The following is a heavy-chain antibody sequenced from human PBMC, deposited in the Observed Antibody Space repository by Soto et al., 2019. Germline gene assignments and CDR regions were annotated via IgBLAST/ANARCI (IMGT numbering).Heavy chain of an antibody. CDR3: ARESGDYRPLGNWFDS. V-gene: IGHV1-69*01. Sequence: QVQLVQSGAEVKKPGSSVKVSCKASGGTFSSYAISCVRQAPGQGLEWMGGIIPIFGTANYAPKFQGRVTINADASTSTGYMELSSLRSEDTAVYYCARESGDYRPLGNWFDSWGQEPLVTVSS. CDR1: GGTFSSYA. J-gene: IGHJ5*01. CDR2: IIPIFGTA. D-gene: IGHD4-17*01.